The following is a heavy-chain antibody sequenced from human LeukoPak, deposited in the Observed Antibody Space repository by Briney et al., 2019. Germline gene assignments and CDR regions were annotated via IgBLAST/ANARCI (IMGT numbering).Heavy chain of an antibody. V-gene: IGHV3-74*01. Sequence: GGSLRLSCAASRFTFSSYWMHWVRQAPGKGLVWVSRINTDGSSTSYADSVKGRFTISRDNAKNTLYLQMNSLRAEDTAVYYCARESGIAAALDLWGQGTLVPVSS. D-gene: IGHD6-13*01. CDR1: RFTFSSYW. J-gene: IGHJ5*02. CDR2: INTDGSST. CDR3: ARESGIAAALDL.